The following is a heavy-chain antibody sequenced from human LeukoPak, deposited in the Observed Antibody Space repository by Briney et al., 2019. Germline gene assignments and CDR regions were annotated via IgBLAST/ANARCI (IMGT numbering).Heavy chain of an antibody. J-gene: IGHJ4*02. Sequence: PGGSLRLSCAASGFTFSSYWMHWVRQAPGKGLVWVSRINSDGSSTSYADSVKGRFTISRDNAKNSLYLQMNSLRAEDTALYYCAKDRVATTVTTVLLGHWGQGTLVTVSS. CDR3: AKDRVATTVTTVLLGH. CDR2: INSDGSST. V-gene: IGHV3-74*01. CDR1: GFTFSSYW. D-gene: IGHD4-17*01.